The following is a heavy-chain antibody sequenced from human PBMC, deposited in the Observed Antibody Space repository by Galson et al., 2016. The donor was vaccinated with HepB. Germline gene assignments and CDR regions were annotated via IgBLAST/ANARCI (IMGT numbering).Heavy chain of an antibody. D-gene: IGHD3-10*01. V-gene: IGHV3-48*02. Sequence: SLRLSCAASGFTFSSYSMNWVRQAPGKGLEWVSYISSSSSTRKYADSVKGRFTISRDNAKNSLYLQMNSLRDEDTAVYYCARPMVRGVFPFDCWGQGTLVTVSS. CDR2: ISSSSSTR. J-gene: IGHJ4*02. CDR1: GFTFSSYS. CDR3: ARPMVRGVFPFDC.